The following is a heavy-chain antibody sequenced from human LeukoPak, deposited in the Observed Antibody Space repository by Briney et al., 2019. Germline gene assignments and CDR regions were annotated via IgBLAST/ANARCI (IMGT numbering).Heavy chain of an antibody. V-gene: IGHV3-30*18. CDR1: GFTFSTYG. CDR3: AKDTHSPMVRGLIINYFDY. Sequence: PGRSLRLSCAASGFTFSTYGMHWVLQAPGKGLEWVAVISYDGSNKFYADSVKGRFTISRDDSKNTLYLQMNSLRVEDTAVYYCAKDTHSPMVRGLIINYFDYWGQGTLVTVSS. J-gene: IGHJ4*02. CDR2: ISYDGSNK. D-gene: IGHD3-10*01.